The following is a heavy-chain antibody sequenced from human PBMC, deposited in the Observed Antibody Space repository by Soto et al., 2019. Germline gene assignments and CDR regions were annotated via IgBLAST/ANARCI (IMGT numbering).Heavy chain of an antibody. CDR2: IDPSDSYT. D-gene: IGHD3-16*01. Sequence: PWESLKISCKASGYNFTTDWISWVRQMPGKDLEWMGSIDPSDSYTRYSPSFEGHVTISADKSISTAYLQWSSLTASDSAVYYCARLSRASFALDVWGQGTKVTHSS. CDR1: GYNFTTDW. V-gene: IGHV5-10-1*01. J-gene: IGHJ6*02. CDR3: ARLSRASFALDV.